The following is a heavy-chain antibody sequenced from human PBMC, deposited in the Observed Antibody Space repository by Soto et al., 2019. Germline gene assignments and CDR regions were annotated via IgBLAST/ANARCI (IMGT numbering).Heavy chain of an antibody. CDR1: GFTFSSYG. Sequence: GGSLRLSCAASGFTFSSYGMHWVRQSPGKGLEWVAVIWYDGSNKYYADSVKGRFTISRDNSKNTLYLQMNSLRAEDTAVYYCARPTGEDYYGSGSYYNGVDYGMDVWGQGTTVTVSS. CDR2: IWYDGSNK. D-gene: IGHD3-10*01. V-gene: IGHV3-33*01. CDR3: ARPTGEDYYGSGSYYNGVDYGMDV. J-gene: IGHJ6*02.